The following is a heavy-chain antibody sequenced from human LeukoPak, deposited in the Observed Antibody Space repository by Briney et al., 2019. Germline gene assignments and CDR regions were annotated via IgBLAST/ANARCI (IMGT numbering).Heavy chain of an antibody. Sequence: SETLSLTCTVSGGSISSTTYYWAWIRQPPGKGLEYIRTTYYSGSTDYNPSLKSRVTISVDTSKNQFSLRLSSVTDADTAVYYCARHRSPGTYYVGNDYWGQGTLVTVSS. CDR1: GGSISSTTYY. CDR3: ARHRSPGTYYVGNDY. D-gene: IGHD3-10*01. V-gene: IGHV4-39*01. J-gene: IGHJ4*02. CDR2: TYYSGST.